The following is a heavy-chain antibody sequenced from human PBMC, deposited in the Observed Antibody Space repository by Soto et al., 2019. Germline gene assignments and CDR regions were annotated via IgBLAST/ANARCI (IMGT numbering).Heavy chain of an antibody. CDR1: GFTFSSCA. D-gene: IGHD4-17*01. CDR3: ATYRQTTVTSEF. Sequence: GGSLRLSCAASGFTFSSCAMSWVRQAPGKGLEWVSAIGDNGVSKYYADYVKGRFTISRDNSKNTLYLQMNSLRADDTAVYYCATYRQTTVTSEFWGQGA. V-gene: IGHV3-23*01. J-gene: IGHJ4*02. CDR2: IGDNGVSK.